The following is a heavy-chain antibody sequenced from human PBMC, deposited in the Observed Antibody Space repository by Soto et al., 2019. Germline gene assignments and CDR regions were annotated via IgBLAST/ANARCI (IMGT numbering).Heavy chain of an antibody. J-gene: IGHJ6*02. CDR1: GGSISSYY. V-gene: IGHV4-59*01. CDR3: ARVKARYYYGMDV. Sequence: SETLSLTCTASGGSISSYYWSWIRQPPGKGLEWIGYIYYSGSTNYNPSLKSRVTISVDTSKNQFSLKLSSVTAADTAVYYCARVKARYYYGMDVWGQGTTVTVSS. CDR2: IYYSGST.